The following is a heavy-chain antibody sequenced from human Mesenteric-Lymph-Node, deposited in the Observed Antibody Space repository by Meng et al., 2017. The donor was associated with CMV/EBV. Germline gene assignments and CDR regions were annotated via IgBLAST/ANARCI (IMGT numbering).Heavy chain of an antibody. J-gene: IGHJ6*02. CDR1: GYTFTSYG. V-gene: IGHV1-18*01. Sequence: ASVKVSCKASGYTFTSYGISWVRQAPGQGLEWMGWISAYNGNTNYAQKLQGRVTMTTDTSTSTAYMELSRLRSDDTAVYYCARDKPGAIFDGMDVWGQGTTVTVSS. CDR2: ISAYNGNT. D-gene: IGHD3-3*01. CDR3: ARDKPGAIFDGMDV.